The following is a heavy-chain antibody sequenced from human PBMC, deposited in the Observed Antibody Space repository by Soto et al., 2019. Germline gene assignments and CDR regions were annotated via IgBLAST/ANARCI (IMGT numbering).Heavy chain of an antibody. CDR1: GFTFSSYA. D-gene: IGHD4-4*01. CDR2: ISSNGGST. J-gene: IGHJ4*02. V-gene: IGHV3-64*01. Sequence: EVQLVESGGGLVQPGGSLRLSCAASGFTFSSYAMHWVRQAPGKGLEYVSAISSNGGSTYYANSVKGRFTISRDNSKNTLYLQMGSLRAEDMAVYYCAYSNYERGYFDYWGQGTLVTVSS. CDR3: AYSNYERGYFDY.